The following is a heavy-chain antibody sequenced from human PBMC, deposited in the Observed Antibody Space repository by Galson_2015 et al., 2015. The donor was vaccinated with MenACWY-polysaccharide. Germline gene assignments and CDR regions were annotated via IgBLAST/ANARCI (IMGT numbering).Heavy chain of an antibody. CDR1: GGSISTGSSY. Sequence: TLSLPCGVSGGSISTGSSYWCWIRQPAGKGLEWNGRIHSRGSTDSSPSLKRRVTISPDTSRNQLSLKLSSVTAADTAVYYCARSLGYSDSAFDNGRDVDRRFDPWGQGTLVTVSS. D-gene: IGHD5-12*01. J-gene: IGHJ5*02. CDR3: ARSLGYSDSAFDNGRDVDRRFDP. V-gene: IGHV4-61*02. CDR2: IHSRGST.